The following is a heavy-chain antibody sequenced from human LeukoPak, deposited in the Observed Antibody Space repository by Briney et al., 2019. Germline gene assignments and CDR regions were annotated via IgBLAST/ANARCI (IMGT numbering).Heavy chain of an antibody. V-gene: IGHV4-39*01. CDR1: GGSISSSSYY. J-gene: IGHJ4*02. D-gene: IGHD1-14*01. Sequence: PSETLSLTCIVSGGSISSSSYYWGWIRQPPGKGLEWIGSMYYSGTTHSPPSLKSRVTISVDTSKNQFSVKLSSVTAADTAVYYCARPRSRRLAYFGYWGLGTLVTVSS. CDR2: MYYSGTT. CDR3: ARPRSRRLAYFGY.